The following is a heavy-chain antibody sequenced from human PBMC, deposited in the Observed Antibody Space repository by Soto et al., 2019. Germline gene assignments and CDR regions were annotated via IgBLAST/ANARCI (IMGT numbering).Heavy chain of an antibody. J-gene: IGHJ4*02. CDR3: ARDIASPGGDYFDS. Sequence: EVQLVESGGGLVKAGGSLRLFCTASGFTFRNYNMNWVRQAPGKGLEWVTSISTGGAYMFYADSVKGRFTISRDNAQNLLFLQIDSLRAEDTAVYYCARDIASPGGDYFDSWGQGTLVTVSS. D-gene: IGHD2-21*01. CDR2: ISTGGAYM. V-gene: IGHV3-21*06. CDR1: GFTFRNYN.